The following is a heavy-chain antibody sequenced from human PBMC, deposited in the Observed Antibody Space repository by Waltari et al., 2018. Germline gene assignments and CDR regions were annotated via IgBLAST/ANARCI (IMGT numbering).Heavy chain of an antibody. CDR2: INPSGGST. D-gene: IGHD6-13*01. V-gene: IGHV1-46*01. CDR3: ARDRGGQAAADNWFDP. J-gene: IGHJ5*02. Sequence: QVQLVQSGAEVKKPGASAKVSCKASGYTFTSYYMHWVRQAPGQGLEWMGIINPSGGSTSYAQKFQGRVTMTRDTSTSTVYMELSSLRSEDTAVYYCARDRGGQAAADNWFDPWGQGTLVTVSS. CDR1: GYTFTSYY.